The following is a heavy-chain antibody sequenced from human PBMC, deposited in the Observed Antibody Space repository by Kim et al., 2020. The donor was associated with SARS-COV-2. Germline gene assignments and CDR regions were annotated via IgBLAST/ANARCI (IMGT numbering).Heavy chain of an antibody. V-gene: IGHV3-7*01. J-gene: IGHJ1*01. CDR3: ASAASWYRGFFQH. D-gene: IGHD6-13*01. Sequence: NYVDSGQGRFTISRDNPKTSLYLQMNSLRAEDTAVYYCASAASWYRGFFQHWGRGTLVTVSS.